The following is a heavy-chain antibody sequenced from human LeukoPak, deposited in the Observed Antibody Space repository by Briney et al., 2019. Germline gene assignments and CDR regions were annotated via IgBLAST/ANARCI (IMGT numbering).Heavy chain of an antibody. D-gene: IGHD3-16*02. CDR3: ARWMITFGGVID. CDR1: GYTFTSYG. V-gene: IGHV1-8*02. CDR2: MNPNSGNT. Sequence: ASVKVSCKASGYTFTSYGITWVRQAPGQGLEWMGWMNPNSGNTGYAQKFQGRVTMTRNTSISTAYMELSSLRSEDTAVYYCARWMITFGGVIDWGQGTLVTVSS. J-gene: IGHJ4*02.